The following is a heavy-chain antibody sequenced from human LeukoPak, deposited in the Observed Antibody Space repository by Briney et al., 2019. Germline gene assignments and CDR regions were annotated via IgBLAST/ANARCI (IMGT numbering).Heavy chain of an antibody. D-gene: IGHD6-13*01. CDR2: ITPIFGTA. CDR1: GGTFSSYA. CDR3: ARDMVAAALDY. V-gene: IGHV1-69*05. J-gene: IGHJ4*02. Sequence: SVKVSCKAAGGTFSSYAISWVRQAPGQGLEWMGRITPIFGTANYAQKFQGRVTITTDESTSTAYMELSSLRSEDTAVYYCARDMVAAALDYWGQGTLVTVSS.